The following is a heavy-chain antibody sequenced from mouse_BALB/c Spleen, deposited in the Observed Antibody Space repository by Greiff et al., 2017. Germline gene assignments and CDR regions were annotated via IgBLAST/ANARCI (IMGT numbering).Heavy chain of an antibody. Sequence: EVKLVESGPGLVKPSQSLSLTCTVTGYSITSDYAWNWIRQFPGNKLEWMGYISYSGSTSYNPSLKSRISITRDTSKNQFFLQLNSVTTEDTATYYCARESYDGYYVDAMDYWGQGTSVTVSS. D-gene: IGHD2-3*01. J-gene: IGHJ4*01. V-gene: IGHV3-2*02. CDR2: ISYSGST. CDR1: GYSITSDYA. CDR3: ARESYDGYYVDAMDY.